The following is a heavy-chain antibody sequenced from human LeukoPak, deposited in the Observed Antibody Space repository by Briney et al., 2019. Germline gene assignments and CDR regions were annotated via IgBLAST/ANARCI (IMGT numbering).Heavy chain of an antibody. D-gene: IGHD7-27*01. V-gene: IGHV3-48*04. J-gene: IGHJ4*02. CDR1: GFTFSNYN. CDR2: IMWRSGST. CDR3: ARDLAWGGY. Sequence: GGSLRLSCAASGFTFSNYNMNWVRQASGKGLEWVAGIMWRSGSTGYGDSVKGRFTISRDNAKNSLYLQMNSLRAEDTAVYYCARDLAWGGYWGQGTLVTVSS.